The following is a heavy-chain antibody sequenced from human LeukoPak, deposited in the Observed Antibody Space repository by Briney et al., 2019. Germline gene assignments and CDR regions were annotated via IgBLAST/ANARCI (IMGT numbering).Heavy chain of an antibody. CDR3: ARRSDYRYYFDY. CDR2: INSDGSST. D-gene: IGHD4-11*01. J-gene: IGHJ4*02. Sequence: PGGSLRLSCAASGFSFSNYWMHWVRQAPGKGLVWVSRINSDGSSTSYADSVKGRFTISRDNAKNTLYLQMNSLRAEDTAVYFCARRSDYRYYFDYWGQGTLVTVSS. CDR1: GFSFSNYW. V-gene: IGHV3-74*01.